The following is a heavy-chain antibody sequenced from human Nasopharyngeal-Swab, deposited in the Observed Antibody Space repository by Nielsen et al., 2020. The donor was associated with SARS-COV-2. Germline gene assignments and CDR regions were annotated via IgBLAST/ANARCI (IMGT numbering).Heavy chain of an antibody. V-gene: IGHV3-30*04. CDR2: ISYDGSNK. D-gene: IGHD1-26*01. J-gene: IGHJ4*02. CDR3: ARPASGSYSYYFDY. Sequence: GESLKISCAASGFTFSSYAMHWVRQAPGKGLEWVAVISYDGSNKYYADSVKGRFTISRDNFKNTLYLQMNSLRAEDTAVYYCARPASGSYSYYFDYWGQGTLVTVSS. CDR1: GFTFSSYA.